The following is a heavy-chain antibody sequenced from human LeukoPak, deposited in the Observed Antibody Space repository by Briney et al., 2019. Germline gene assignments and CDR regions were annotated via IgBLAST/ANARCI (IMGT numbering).Heavy chain of an antibody. V-gene: IGHV3-23*01. CDR1: GFTFSSYA. CDR2: ISGSGGST. CDR3: AKDRSYYDSSGYIYYFDY. J-gene: IGHJ4*02. Sequence: AGGSLRLSCAASGFTFSSYAMSWVRQAPGKGLEWVSAISGSGGSTYYADSVKGRFTISRDNSKNTLYLQMNSLRAEDTAVYYCAKDRSYYDSSGYIYYFDYWGQGTLVTVSS. D-gene: IGHD3-22*01.